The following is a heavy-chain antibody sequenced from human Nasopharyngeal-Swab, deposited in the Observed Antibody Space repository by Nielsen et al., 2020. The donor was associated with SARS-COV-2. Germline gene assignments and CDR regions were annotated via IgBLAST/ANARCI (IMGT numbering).Heavy chain of an antibody. Sequence: WIRQPPGKGLEWIGEINHSGSTNYNPSHESRVSISVDTSKNQFSLKVSSVTAAATAVYYCARHTTIFGVVIRPFDYWGQGTLVTVSS. CDR2: INHSGST. D-gene: IGHD3-3*01. J-gene: IGHJ4*02. CDR3: ARHTTIFGVVIRPFDY. V-gene: IGHV4-34*01.